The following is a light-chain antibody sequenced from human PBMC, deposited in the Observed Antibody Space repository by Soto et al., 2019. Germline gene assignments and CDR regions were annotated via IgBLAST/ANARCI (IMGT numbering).Light chain of an antibody. CDR3: QQYGSSGT. CDR2: AAS. J-gene: IGKJ1*01. Sequence: DIQMTQSPSSLSASVGDRVTITCRASQSISSYLNWYQHKPGQAPNLLIYAASTWQAGVPSRFSGSGSGTDFTLTISRLEPEDFAVYYCQQYGSSGTFGQGTKVDIK. V-gene: IGKV1-39*01. CDR1: QSISSY.